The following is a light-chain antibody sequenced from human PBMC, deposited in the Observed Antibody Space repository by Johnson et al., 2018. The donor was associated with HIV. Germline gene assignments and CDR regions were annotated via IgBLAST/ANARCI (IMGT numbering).Light chain of an antibody. Sequence: QPVFTQPPSVSAAPGQKVTISCSGSSSNIGNNYVSWYQQVPGTAPKLLIYDNNRRPSGIPGRFSGSKSGTSATLGITGLQTGDEADYYCGTWDTSLRVGFFGTGTKVTVL. CDR1: SSNIGNNY. V-gene: IGLV1-51*01. CDR2: DNN. J-gene: IGLJ1*01. CDR3: GTWDTSLRVGF.